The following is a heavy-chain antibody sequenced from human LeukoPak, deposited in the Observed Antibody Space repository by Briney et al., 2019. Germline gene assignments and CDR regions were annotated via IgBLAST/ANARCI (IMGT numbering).Heavy chain of an antibody. CDR1: GFTFSSYS. J-gene: IGHJ5*02. CDR2: ISSSSSYI. V-gene: IGHV3-21*01. D-gene: IGHD6-19*01. CDR3: SSLGLAVAPNWVDP. Sequence: PGGSLRLSCAASGFTFSSYSMNWVRQAPGKGLEWVSSISSSSSYIYYADSVKGRFTISRDNAKNSLYLQMNSLKPEDTAVYYCSSLGLAVAPNWVDPWGQGTLVTVSS.